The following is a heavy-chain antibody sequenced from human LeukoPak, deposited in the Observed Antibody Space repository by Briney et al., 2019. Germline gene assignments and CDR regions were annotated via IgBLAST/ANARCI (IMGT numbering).Heavy chain of an antibody. D-gene: IGHD2-2*01. CDR2: INWNGGST. J-gene: IGHJ3*02. Sequence: GGSLRLSCAASGFTFDDYGMSWVRQAPGKGLEWVSCINWNGGSTGYADSVKGRFTISRDNAKNSLYLQMNSLRAEDTALYYCARGVVPAARGAFDIWGQGTMVTVSS. CDR3: ARGVVPAARGAFDI. V-gene: IGHV3-20*04. CDR1: GFTFDDYG.